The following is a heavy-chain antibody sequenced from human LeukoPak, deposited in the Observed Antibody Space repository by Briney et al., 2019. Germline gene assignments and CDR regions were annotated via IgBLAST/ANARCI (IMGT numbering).Heavy chain of an antibody. CDR3: ARAGIAAAGTSSWFDP. J-gene: IGHJ5*02. CDR2: IIPIFGTA. D-gene: IGHD6-13*01. CDR1: GGTFSSYA. Sequence: APVKVSCKASGGTFSSYAISWVRQAPGQGLEWMGGIIPIFGTANYAQKFQGRVTITADESTSTAYMELSSLRSEDTAVYYCARAGIAAAGTSSWFDPWGQGTLVTVSS. V-gene: IGHV1-69*13.